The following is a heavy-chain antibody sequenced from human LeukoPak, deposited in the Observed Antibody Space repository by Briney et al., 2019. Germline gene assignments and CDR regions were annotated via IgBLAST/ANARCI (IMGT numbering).Heavy chain of an antibody. V-gene: IGHV4-31*03. CDR1: GGSISSGGYY. J-gene: IGHJ4*02. Sequence: SETLSLTCTVSGGSISSGGYYWSWIRQHPGKGLEWIGYIYYSGSTYYNPSLKSRVTISVDTSKNQFSLKLSSVTAADTAVYYCARVETGYDILTGYYIGGAVYFDYWGQGTLVTVSS. CDR3: ARVETGYDILTGYYIGGAVYFDY. CDR2: IYYSGST. D-gene: IGHD3-9*01.